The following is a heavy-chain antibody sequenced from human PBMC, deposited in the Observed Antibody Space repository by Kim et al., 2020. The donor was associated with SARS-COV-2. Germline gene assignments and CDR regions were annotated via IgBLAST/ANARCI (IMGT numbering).Heavy chain of an antibody. V-gene: IGHV3-30*02. CDR3: AKGSTGWHDYYYFGLDL. D-gene: IGHD2-15*01. J-gene: IGHJ6*02. Sequence: VKGRFTISRDTSKKILYLQMDSLRRDDTAVYYCAKGSTGWHDYYYFGLDLWGQGTTVTVSS.